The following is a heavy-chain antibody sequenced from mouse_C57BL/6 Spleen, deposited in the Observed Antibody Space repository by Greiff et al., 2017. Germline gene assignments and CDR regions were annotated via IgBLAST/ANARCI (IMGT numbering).Heavy chain of an antibody. CDR1: GYTFTNYW. D-gene: IGHD1-1*01. CDR3: ARYDGSSYFDV. Sequence: VHLVESGAELVRPGTSVKMSCKASGYTFTNYWIGWAKQRPGHGLEWIGDIYPGGGYTNYNEKFKGKATLTADKSSSTAYMQFSSLTSEDSAIYYCARYDGSSYFDVWGTGTTVTVSS. CDR2: IYPGGGYT. J-gene: IGHJ1*03. V-gene: IGHV1-63*01.